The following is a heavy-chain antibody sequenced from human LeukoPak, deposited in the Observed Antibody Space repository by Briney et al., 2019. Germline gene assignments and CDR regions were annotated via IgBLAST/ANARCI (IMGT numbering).Heavy chain of an antibody. CDR3: ARVKAARSFVFDY. V-gene: IGHV1-2*02. D-gene: IGHD6-6*01. CDR2: INPNSGGT. Sequence: GASVKVSCMASGYTFTGYYMHWVRQAPGQGLEWMGWINPNSGGTNYAQKFQGRVTMTRDTSISTAYMELSRLRSDDTAVYYCARVKAARSFVFDYWGQGTLVTVSS. J-gene: IGHJ4*02. CDR1: GYTFTGYY.